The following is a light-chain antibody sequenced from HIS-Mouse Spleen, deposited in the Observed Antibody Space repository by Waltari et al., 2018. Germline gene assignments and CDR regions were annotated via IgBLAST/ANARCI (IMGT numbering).Light chain of an antibody. V-gene: IGKV1-6*01. CDR3: LQDYNYPPWT. CDR2: AAS. Sequence: AIQMTQSPSSLSASVGDRVTITCRASQGIRNDLGWYQQKPGKAPKLLIYAASSLQSGVPSRFSGSGSGTDFTLTIRSLQPEDFATYYCLQDYNYPPWTFGQGTKVEIK. J-gene: IGKJ1*01. CDR1: QGIRND.